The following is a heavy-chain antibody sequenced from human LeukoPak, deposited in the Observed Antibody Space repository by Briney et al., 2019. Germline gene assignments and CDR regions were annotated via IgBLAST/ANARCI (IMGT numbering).Heavy chain of an antibody. J-gene: IGHJ4*02. CDR1: GFTFSNYW. D-gene: IGHD6-13*01. Sequence: GGSLRLSCAASGFTFSNYWMGWVRQAPGKGLEWVDNIKEDGSEKYYVDSVKGRFTISRDNARNSLYLQMNSLRAEDTAVYYCASGRQLGYWGQGTLVTVSS. V-gene: IGHV3-7*01. CDR3: ASGRQLGY. CDR2: IKEDGSEK.